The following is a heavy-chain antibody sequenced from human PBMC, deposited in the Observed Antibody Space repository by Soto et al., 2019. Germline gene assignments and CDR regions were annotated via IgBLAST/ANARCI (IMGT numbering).Heavy chain of an antibody. J-gene: IGHJ3*02. CDR1: GGSISSGGYY. D-gene: IGHD5-18*01. CDR2: IYYSGST. V-gene: IGHV4-31*03. CDR3: ARDLGQPRDTAMVPVAFDI. Sequence: ASETLSLTCTVSGGSISSGGYYWSWIRQHPGTGLEWIGYIYYSGSTYYNPSLKSRVTISVDTSKNQFSLKLSSVTAADTAVYYCARDLGQPRDTAMVPVAFDIWGQGTMVTVSS.